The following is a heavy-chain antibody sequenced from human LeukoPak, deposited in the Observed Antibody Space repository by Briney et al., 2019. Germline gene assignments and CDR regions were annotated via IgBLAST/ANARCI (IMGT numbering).Heavy chain of an antibody. V-gene: IGHV4-30-2*01. CDR1: GGSISSGGYS. Sequence: SSQTLSLTCAVSGGSISSGGYSWSWIRQPPGKGLEWIGYIYHSGSTYYNPSLKSRVTISVDKSKNQFSLKLSSVTAADTAVYYCAREGGGILWYWGQGTLVTVSS. J-gene: IGHJ4*02. D-gene: IGHD3-10*01. CDR2: IYHSGST. CDR3: AREGGGILWY.